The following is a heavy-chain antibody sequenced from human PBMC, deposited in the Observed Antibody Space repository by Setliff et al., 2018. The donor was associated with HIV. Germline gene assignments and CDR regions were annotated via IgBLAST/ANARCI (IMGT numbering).Heavy chain of an antibody. Sequence: PSETLSLTCTVSGGSISSYYWSWIRQPAGKGLEWIGRFYTSGSTNYNPPLKSRVTMSVDTSKNQFSLKVRYVTAADTAIYYSAREIWGQVAHVPYGMDVWGQGTTVTVSS. J-gene: IGHJ6*02. V-gene: IGHV4-4*07. CDR2: FYTSGST. D-gene: IGHD5-12*01. CDR3: AREIWGQVAHVPYGMDV. CDR1: GGSISSYY.